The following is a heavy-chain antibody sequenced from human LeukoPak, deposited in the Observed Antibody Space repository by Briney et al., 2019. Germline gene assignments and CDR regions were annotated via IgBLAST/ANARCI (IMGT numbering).Heavy chain of an antibody. J-gene: IGHJ4*02. V-gene: IGHV4-4*09. CDR2: IYNGVPT. CDR3: VQTTGWPGFDY. D-gene: IGHD6-19*01. Sequence: PSETLSLTCTASGAPISRFYWNWVRQPPGKGLEWIGNIYNGVPTFFNPSLKSRVTLSVDTFKTQFSLQLASVTAADTAVYYCVQTTGWPGFDYWGQGVLVTVSS. CDR1: GAPISRFY.